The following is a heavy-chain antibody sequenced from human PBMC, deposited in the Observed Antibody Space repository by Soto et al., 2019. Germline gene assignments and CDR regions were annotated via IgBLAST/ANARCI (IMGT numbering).Heavy chain of an antibody. D-gene: IGHD1-7*01. CDR2: IYYSGST. CDR1: GGSISSYY. J-gene: IGHJ4*02. CDR3: ARLETGTAGFDY. Sequence: SETLSLTCTVSGGSISSYYWSWIRQPPGKGLEWIGYIYYSGSTNYNPSLKSRVTISVDTSKNQFSLKLSSVTAADTAVYYCARLETGTAGFDYWGQGTLVTVSS. V-gene: IGHV4-59*08.